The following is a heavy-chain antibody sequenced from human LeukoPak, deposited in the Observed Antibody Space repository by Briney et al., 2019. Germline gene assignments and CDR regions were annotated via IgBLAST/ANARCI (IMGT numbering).Heavy chain of an antibody. CDR1: GGSISSYY. Sequence: PSETLSLTCTVSGGSISSYYWSWIRQPPGKGLEWIGYIYYSGSTNYNPSLKSRVTISVDTSKNQFSLKLSSVTAADTAVYYCARVAPRPLYCSSTSCYTGYFDYWGQGTLVTVSS. CDR3: ARVAPRPLYCSSTSCYTGYFDY. J-gene: IGHJ4*02. D-gene: IGHD2-2*02. V-gene: IGHV4-59*01. CDR2: IYYSGST.